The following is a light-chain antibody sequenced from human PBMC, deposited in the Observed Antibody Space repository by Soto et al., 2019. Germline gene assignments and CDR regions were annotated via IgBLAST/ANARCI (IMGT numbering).Light chain of an antibody. Sequence: LGERATLSCRASQSVSSSYLAWYQQKPGQAPRLLIYGASSRATGIPDRFSGSGSGTDFTLTISRLEPEDFAVYYCQQYGSSPRTFGQGTKVDIK. CDR1: QSVSSSY. J-gene: IGKJ1*01. CDR2: GAS. V-gene: IGKV3-20*01. CDR3: QQYGSSPRT.